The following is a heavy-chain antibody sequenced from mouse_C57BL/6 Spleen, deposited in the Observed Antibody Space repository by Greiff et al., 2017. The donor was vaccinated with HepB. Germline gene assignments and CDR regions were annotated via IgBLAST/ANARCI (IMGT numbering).Heavy chain of an antibody. Sequence: EVQLQESGPGLVKPSQSLSLTCSVTGYSITSGYYWNWIRQFPGNKLEWMGYISYDGSNNYNPSLKNRISITRDTSKNQFFLKLNSVTTEDTATYYCAREESSFTTVVATNAMDYWGQGTSVTVSS. CDR3: AREESSFTTVVATNAMDY. J-gene: IGHJ4*01. CDR1: GYSITSGYY. CDR2: ISYDGSN. D-gene: IGHD1-1*01. V-gene: IGHV3-6*01.